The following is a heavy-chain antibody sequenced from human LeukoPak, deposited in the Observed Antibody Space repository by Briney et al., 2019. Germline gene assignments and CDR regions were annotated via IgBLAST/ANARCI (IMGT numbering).Heavy chain of an antibody. CDR1: GFTFSDHY. J-gene: IGHJ4*02. Sequence: GGSLRLSCAASGFTFSDHYMDWVRQAPGKGLEWVGRTRNKANSYTTEYAASVKGRFTISRDDSKNSLYLQMNSLKTEDTPVYYCARYSGYDSPFDYWGQGTLVTVSS. V-gene: IGHV3-72*01. CDR3: ARYSGYDSPFDY. D-gene: IGHD5-12*01. CDR2: TRNKANSYTT.